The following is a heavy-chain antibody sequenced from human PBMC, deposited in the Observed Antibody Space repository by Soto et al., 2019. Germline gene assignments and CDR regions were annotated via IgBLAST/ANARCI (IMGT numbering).Heavy chain of an antibody. J-gene: IGHJ4*02. CDR1: GLTVRSNH. V-gene: IGHV3-66*01. CDR2: IYNDDTT. Sequence: GGSLRLSCTASGLTVRSNHMSWVRQAPGKGLEWVSVIYNDDTTYYADSVKGSFTISRDNSKNTLYLQMDSLRAEDTAVYYCAGSTSVLCFDYWGQGTLVTVSS. CDR3: AGSTSVLCFDY. D-gene: IGHD3-16*01.